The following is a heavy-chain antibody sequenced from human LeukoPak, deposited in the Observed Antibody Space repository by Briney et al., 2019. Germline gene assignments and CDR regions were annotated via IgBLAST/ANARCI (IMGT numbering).Heavy chain of an antibody. CDR3: ARQRRAESGTAPTFDY. Sequence: ASVKVSCKASQYTFTDYAVHWVRQAPGQRLEWMGWIDAGNGKTKYSQSFQGRVTIIGDTSATTAYMELSSLTSEDTAVYYCARQRRAESGTAPTFDYWGQGTLVTVSS. CDR1: QYTFTDYA. CDR2: IDAGNGKT. D-gene: IGHD3-3*01. J-gene: IGHJ4*02. V-gene: IGHV1-3*01.